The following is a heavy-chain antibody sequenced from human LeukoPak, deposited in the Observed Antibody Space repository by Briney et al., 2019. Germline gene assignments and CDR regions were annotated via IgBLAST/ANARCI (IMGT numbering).Heavy chain of an antibody. Sequence: GGSLRLSCAASGFTFSSYWMTWVRQAPGKGLEWVAGISDSGGGTNYADSVKGRFTISRDNPKNTLYLQMNSVRAEDRDVYFCAKRGVVIRVILVGFHKEAYYFDSWGQGALVTVSS. CDR1: GFTFSSYW. V-gene: IGHV3-23*01. D-gene: IGHD3-22*01. J-gene: IGHJ4*02. CDR2: ISDSGGGT. CDR3: AKRGVVIRVILVGFHKEAYYFDS.